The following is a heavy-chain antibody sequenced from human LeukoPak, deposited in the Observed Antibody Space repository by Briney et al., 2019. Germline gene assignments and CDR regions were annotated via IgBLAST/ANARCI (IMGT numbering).Heavy chain of an antibody. Sequence: SETLSLTCVVSGGSISSTSYYWGWIRQPPGKGLEWIGRIYYSGSTYYSPSLKSRVTISADTSKNQFSLKLSSVTAADTAVYYCARLLRVGYCSTTTCNWFDPWGQGTLVTVSS. D-gene: IGHD2-2*03. V-gene: IGHV4-39*07. CDR1: GGSISSTSYY. CDR3: ARLLRVGYCSTTTCNWFDP. CDR2: IYYSGST. J-gene: IGHJ5*02.